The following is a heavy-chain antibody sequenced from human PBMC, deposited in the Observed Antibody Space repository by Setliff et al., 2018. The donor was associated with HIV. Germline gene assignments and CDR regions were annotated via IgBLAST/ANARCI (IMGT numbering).Heavy chain of an antibody. CDR2: VYYNWAT. J-gene: IGHJ4*02. CDR3: AREPDY. Sequence: SETLSLTCTVSGDSFNGSHYLWGWIRQPPGKGLEWVGNVYYNWATYYNPSLKNRVTISVDTSKNQFSLRLTSVTAADTAVYYCAREPDYWGQGILVTVPQ. CDR1: GDSFNGSHYL. V-gene: IGHV4-39*07.